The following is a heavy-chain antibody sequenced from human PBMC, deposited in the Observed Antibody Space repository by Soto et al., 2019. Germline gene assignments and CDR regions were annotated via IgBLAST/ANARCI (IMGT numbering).Heavy chain of an antibody. Sequence: QVQLVQSGAEVKKPGASVKVSCKASGYIFTSYAMHWVRQAPGQRLEWMGWINAGNGNTKYSQKFQGRVTITRDTSASTAYMELSSLRSEDTAVYYCARDAALLWFGEAEYYFDYWGQGTLVTVSS. V-gene: IGHV1-3*01. CDR2: INAGNGNT. CDR3: ARDAALLWFGEAEYYFDY. J-gene: IGHJ4*02. CDR1: GYIFTSYA. D-gene: IGHD3-10*01.